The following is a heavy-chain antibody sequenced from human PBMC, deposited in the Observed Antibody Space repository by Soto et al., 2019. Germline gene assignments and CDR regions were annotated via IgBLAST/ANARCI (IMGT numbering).Heavy chain of an antibody. D-gene: IGHD1-7*01. J-gene: IGHJ4*02. V-gene: IGHV3-64*01. CDR3: VRRVSGNYDY. Sequence: EVQLAESGGGMVQPGGSLRLSCVASGFTFSSYDMHWVRQAPGKGLEYVSSISSNGGTTYYGNSVKGRFTISRDNSKNTLYLPMDSLRAEDMAVYYCVRRVSGNYDYWGQGTLVTVSS. CDR1: GFTFSSYD. CDR2: ISSNGGTT.